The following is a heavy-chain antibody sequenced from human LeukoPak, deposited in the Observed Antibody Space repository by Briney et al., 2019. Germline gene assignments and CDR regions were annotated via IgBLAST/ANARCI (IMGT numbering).Heavy chain of an antibody. CDR2: IYHSGST. Sequence: SETLSLTCTVSGYSISSGYYWGWIRQPPGKGLEWIGSIYHSGSTYYNPSLKSRVTISVDTSKNQFSLKLSPVTAADTAVYYCARGTPTLTDYWGQGTLVTVSS. J-gene: IGHJ4*02. D-gene: IGHD2-15*01. CDR1: GYSISSGYY. CDR3: ARGTPTLTDY. V-gene: IGHV4-38-2*02.